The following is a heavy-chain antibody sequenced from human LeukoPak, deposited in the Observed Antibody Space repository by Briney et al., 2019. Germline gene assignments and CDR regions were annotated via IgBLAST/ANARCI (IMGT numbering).Heavy chain of an antibody. CDR1: GGSISSSSYY. CDR2: IYYSGST. CDR3: AGPIVADLWFDP. V-gene: IGHV4-39*01. Sequence: SETLSLTCTVSGGSISSSSYYWGWIRQPPGKGLEWIGSIYYSGSTYYNPSLKSRVTISVDTSKNQFSLKLSSVTAADTAVYYCAGPIVADLWFDPWGQGTLVTVSS. D-gene: IGHD3-22*01. J-gene: IGHJ5*02.